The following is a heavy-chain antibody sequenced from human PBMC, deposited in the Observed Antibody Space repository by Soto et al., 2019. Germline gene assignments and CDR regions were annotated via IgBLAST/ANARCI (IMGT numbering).Heavy chain of an antibody. J-gene: IGHJ4*02. CDR2: ISSSSSYI. CDR3: ARPGSGLFGELLFYFDY. D-gene: IGHD3-10*01. CDR1: GFTFSSYS. V-gene: IGHV3-21*01. Sequence: GGSLRLSCAASGFTFSSYSMNWVRQAPGKGLEWVSSISSSSSYIYYADSVKGRFTISRDNAKNSLYLQMNSLRAEDTAVYYCARPGSGLFGELLFYFDYWGQGTLVTVSS.